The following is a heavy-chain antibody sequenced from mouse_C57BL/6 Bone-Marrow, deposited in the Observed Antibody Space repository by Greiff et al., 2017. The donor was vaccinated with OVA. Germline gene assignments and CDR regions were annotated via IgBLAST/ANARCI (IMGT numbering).Heavy chain of an antibody. CDR1: GFTFSDYY. Sequence: VQLKESGGGLVQPGGSLKLSCAASGFTFSDYYMYWVRQTPEKRLEWVAYISNGGGSTYYPDTVKGRFIISRDNAKNTLYLQMSRLKSEDTAMYYCARHGVYAMDYWGQGTSVTVSS. J-gene: IGHJ4*01. V-gene: IGHV5-12*01. CDR2: ISNGGGST. CDR3: ARHGVYAMDY.